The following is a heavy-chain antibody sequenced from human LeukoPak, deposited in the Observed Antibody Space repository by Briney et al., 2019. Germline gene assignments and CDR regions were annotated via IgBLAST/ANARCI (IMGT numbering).Heavy chain of an antibody. CDR3: ARGRGGGATSRDDY. Sequence: ASVKVSCKASGYTFTSYDINWVRQATGQGLEWMGWMNPKSGNTGYAQKFQGRVTITRNTSISTAYMELSSLRSEDTAVYYCARGRGGGATSRDDYWGQGTLVTVSS. D-gene: IGHD1-26*01. V-gene: IGHV1-8*03. CDR1: GYTFTSYD. CDR2: MNPKSGNT. J-gene: IGHJ4*02.